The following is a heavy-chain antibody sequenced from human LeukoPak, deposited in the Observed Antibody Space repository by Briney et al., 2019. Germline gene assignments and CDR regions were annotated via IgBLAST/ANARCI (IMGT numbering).Heavy chain of an antibody. CDR2: IYTTGST. CDR1: GGSISSYY. J-gene: IGHJ3*02. Sequence: SETLSLTCTVSGGSISSYYWNWIRQPAGKGLEWIGGIYTTGSTNYNPSLKSRVTMSVDTSKSQFSLKLSSVTAADTAMYYCARTLYYGDFADDAFDIWGQGTMVTVSS. CDR3: ARTLYYGDFADDAFDI. V-gene: IGHV4-4*07. D-gene: IGHD4-17*01.